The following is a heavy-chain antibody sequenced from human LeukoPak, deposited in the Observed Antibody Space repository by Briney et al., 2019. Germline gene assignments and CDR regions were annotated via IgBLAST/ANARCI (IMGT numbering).Heavy chain of an antibody. CDR1: GFTFSSYG. J-gene: IGHJ4*02. Sequence: PGRSLRLSCAASGFTFSSYGMHWVRQAPGKGLEWVALIWYDGSSKHYADSVRGRFTISRDNSKNTLYLQMNSLRAEATAVYYCARDFELSHWGQGTLVTVSS. CDR2: IWYDGSSK. D-gene: IGHD3-16*02. CDR3: ARDFELSH. V-gene: IGHV3-33*01.